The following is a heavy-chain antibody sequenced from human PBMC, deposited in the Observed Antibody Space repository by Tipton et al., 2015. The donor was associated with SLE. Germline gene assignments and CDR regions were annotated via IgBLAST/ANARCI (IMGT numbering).Heavy chain of an antibody. CDR3: ARVIVGSDWRDDVFDV. CDR1: GGSIKNHY. J-gene: IGHJ3*01. Sequence: TLSLTCIVSGGSIKNHYWSWIRQAPGMGLEWIGYIYYSGGTNYNPSLKSRVTMSVDTSKNQFSLKLTSLTAADTALYYCARVIVGSDWRDDVFDVWGQGTLVTVSS. CDR2: IYYSGGT. D-gene: IGHD1-26*01. V-gene: IGHV4-59*11.